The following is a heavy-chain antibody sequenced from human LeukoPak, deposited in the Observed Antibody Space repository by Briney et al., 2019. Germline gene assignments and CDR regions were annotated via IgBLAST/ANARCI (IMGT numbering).Heavy chain of an antibody. V-gene: IGHV4-34*01. CDR1: GGSFSGYY. CDR3: ARGSGYSNYLNWFDP. J-gene: IGHJ5*02. D-gene: IGHD4-4*01. Sequence: SETLSLTCAVYGGSFSGYYWSWIRQPPGKGLEWIGEINHSGSTNYNPSLKSRVTISVDTSKNQFSLKLSSVTAADTAVYYCARGSGYSNYLNWFDPWGQGTLVTVSS. CDR2: INHSGST.